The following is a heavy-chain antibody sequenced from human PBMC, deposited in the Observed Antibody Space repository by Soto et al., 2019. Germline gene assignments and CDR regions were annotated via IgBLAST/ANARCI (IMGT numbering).Heavy chain of an antibody. J-gene: IGHJ6*02. Sequence: GGSLRLSCAASGFTFSSYGMHWVRQAPGKGLEWVAVISYDGSNKYYADSVKGRFTISRNNSKNTLYLQMNSLRAEDTAVYYCAKEPYSSSSTYYYYGMDVWGQGTTVTVSS. CDR1: GFTFSSYG. CDR3: AKEPYSSSSTYYYYGMDV. V-gene: IGHV3-30*18. CDR2: ISYDGSNK. D-gene: IGHD6-6*01.